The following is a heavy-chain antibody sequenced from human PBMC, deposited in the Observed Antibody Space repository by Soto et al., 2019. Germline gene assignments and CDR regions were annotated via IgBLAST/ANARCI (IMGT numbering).Heavy chain of an antibody. CDR2: IYYSGST. CDR1: GGSISSGGYY. CDR3: ARARGPLYGDYGVDY. D-gene: IGHD4-17*01. V-gene: IGHV4-31*03. Sequence: QVQLQESGPGLVKPSQTLSLTCTVSGGSISSGGYYWSWIRQHPGKGLEWIGYIYYSGSTYYNPSLKSRFTISVATSKNQFPLKLSSVTAADTAVYYCARARGPLYGDYGVDYWGQGTLVTVSS. J-gene: IGHJ4*02.